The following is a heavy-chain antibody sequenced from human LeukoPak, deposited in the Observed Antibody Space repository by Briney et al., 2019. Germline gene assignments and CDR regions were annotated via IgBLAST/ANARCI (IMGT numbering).Heavy chain of an antibody. CDR3: ARAIVVAGNNWFDP. D-gene: IGHD6-19*01. V-gene: IGHV1-18*01. J-gene: IGHJ5*02. CDR1: GYTFISYG. CDR2: ISAYNGNT. Sequence: GASVKVSCKASGYTFISYGISWVRQAPGQGPEWMGWISAYNGNTNYAQKVQGRVTMTTDTSTSTAYMELRSLRSDDTAVYYCARAIVVAGNNWFDPWGQGTLVTVSS.